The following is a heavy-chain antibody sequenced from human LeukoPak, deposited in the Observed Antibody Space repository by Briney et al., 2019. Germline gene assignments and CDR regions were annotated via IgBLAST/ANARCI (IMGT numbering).Heavy chain of an antibody. CDR1: GYTFTGYY. Sequence: GASVKVSCKASGYTFTGYYMHWVRQAPGQGLEWMGWINPNSGGTNYAQKFQGGVTMTRDTSISTAYMELSRLRSDDTAVYYCARDLGEQWLVYSDYWGQGTLVTVSS. V-gene: IGHV1-2*02. CDR2: INPNSGGT. D-gene: IGHD6-19*01. CDR3: ARDLGEQWLVYSDY. J-gene: IGHJ4*02.